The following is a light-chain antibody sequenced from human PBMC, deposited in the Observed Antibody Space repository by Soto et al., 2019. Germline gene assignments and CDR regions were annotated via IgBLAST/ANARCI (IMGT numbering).Light chain of an antibody. Sequence: QSVLTQPPSASGTPGQGVIISCSGPSSNIGSNYVYWYRLLPGTAPKLVMFSNVMRPPGVPDRFSGAKSGTSASLAISGLRPEDEADYFCAAWDASLSGWVFGGGTKLTVL. CDR3: AAWDASLSGWV. CDR1: SSNIGSNY. V-gene: IGLV1-47*02. J-gene: IGLJ3*02. CDR2: SNV.